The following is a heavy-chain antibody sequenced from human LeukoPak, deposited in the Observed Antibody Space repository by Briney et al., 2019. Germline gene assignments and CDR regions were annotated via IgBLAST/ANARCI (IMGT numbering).Heavy chain of an antibody. J-gene: IGHJ4*02. D-gene: IGHD3-10*01. V-gene: IGHV4-39*07. CDR2: IYYSGST. CDR1: GGSISSSSYY. Sequence: SETLSLTCTVSGGSISSSSYYWGWIRQPPGKGLEWIGSIYYSGSTNYNPSLKSRVTISVDTSKNQFSLKLSSVTAADTAVYYCARGITMVRGVPSRGHGYWGQGTLVTVSS. CDR3: ARGITMVRGVPSRGHGY.